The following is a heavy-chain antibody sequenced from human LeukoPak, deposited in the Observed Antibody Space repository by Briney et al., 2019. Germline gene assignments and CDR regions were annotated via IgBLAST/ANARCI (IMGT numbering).Heavy chain of an antibody. Sequence: SETLSLTCAVSGYSISSYYWSWIRQPPGKGLEWIGYIYYSGSTNYNPSLKSRVTISVDTSKNQFSLKLSSVTAADTAVYYCARFSILGTIDYWGQGTLVTVSS. J-gene: IGHJ4*02. V-gene: IGHV4-59*01. CDR1: GYSISSYY. CDR3: ARFSILGTIDY. D-gene: IGHD7-27*01. CDR2: IYYSGST.